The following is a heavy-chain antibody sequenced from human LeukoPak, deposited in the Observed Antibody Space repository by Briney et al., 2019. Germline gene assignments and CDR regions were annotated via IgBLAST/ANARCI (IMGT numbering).Heavy chain of an antibody. J-gene: IGHJ6*03. CDR3: ARSELGYYYHYMDV. Sequence: GGSLRLSCAASGFTFSSYEMNWVRQAPGKGLEWVSYISSSGSTIYYADSVKGRFTISRDNAKNSLSLQMNSLRAEDTAVYYCARSELGYYYHYMDVWGKGTTVTVSS. CDR1: GFTFSSYE. D-gene: IGHD7-27*01. CDR2: ISSSGSTI. V-gene: IGHV3-48*03.